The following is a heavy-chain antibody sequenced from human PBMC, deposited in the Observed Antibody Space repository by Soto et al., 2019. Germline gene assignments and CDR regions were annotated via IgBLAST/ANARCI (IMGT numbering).Heavy chain of an antibody. D-gene: IGHD2-2*03. Sequence: EVQLVESGGGLIQPGGSLRLICAASGLSVTANYMTWVRQAPGKGLEWLSIIYRGGGTYYADSLKGRAIISRDGSRNMVFLQLNSLTAEDAGVYYCAQMDDSETFDIWGRGTAVNVSS. J-gene: IGHJ3*02. CDR2: IYRGGGT. CDR1: GLSVTANY. CDR3: AQMDDSETFDI. V-gene: IGHV3-53*01.